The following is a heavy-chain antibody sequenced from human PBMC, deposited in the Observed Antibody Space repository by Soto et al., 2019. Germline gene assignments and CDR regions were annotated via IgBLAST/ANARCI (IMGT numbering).Heavy chain of an antibody. J-gene: IGHJ5*02. V-gene: IGHV3-74*01. CDR1: GFTFNTYW. CDR3: ARGVLGNP. CDR2: INSDGTST. D-gene: IGHD3-16*01. Sequence: VGSLRLSCTASGFTFNTYWMHWVRQVPGKGLVWVSRINSDGTSTSYADSAKGRFTIFRDNAKNTLYLQMNSLRVEDTAVYYCARGVLGNPWGQGTLVTVSS.